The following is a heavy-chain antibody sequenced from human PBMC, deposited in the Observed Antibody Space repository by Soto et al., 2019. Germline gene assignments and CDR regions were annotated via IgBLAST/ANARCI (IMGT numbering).Heavy chain of an antibody. V-gene: IGHV3-53*04. D-gene: IGHD3-10*01. Sequence: GGSLRLSCAASGFTVSSNYMSWVRQAPGKGLEWVSVIYSGGSTYYADSVKGRFTISRHNSKNTLYLQMNSLRAEDTAVYYCARAGGADEHRDYYYYMDVWGKGTTVTVSS. CDR1: GFTVSSNY. CDR3: ARAGGADEHRDYYYYMDV. CDR2: IYSGGST. J-gene: IGHJ6*03.